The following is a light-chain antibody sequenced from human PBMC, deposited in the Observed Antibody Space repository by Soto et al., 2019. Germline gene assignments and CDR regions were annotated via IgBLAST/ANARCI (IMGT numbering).Light chain of an antibody. V-gene: IGKV1-5*03. CDR2: KAS. J-gene: IGKJ2*01. CDR1: QSISSW. Sequence: DIQMTQSPSTLTASVGDRVTITCRASQSISSWLAWYQQKPGKAPKLLIYKASSLESGVPSRFSGSGSGTEFTLTISSLQPDDFANYYCQQYNSYPYTFGQWTKLEIK. CDR3: QQYNSYPYT.